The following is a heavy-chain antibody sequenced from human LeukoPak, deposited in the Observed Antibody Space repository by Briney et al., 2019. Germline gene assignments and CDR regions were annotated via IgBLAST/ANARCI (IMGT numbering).Heavy chain of an antibody. J-gene: IGHJ5*02. CDR1: GGSFSGHY. D-gene: IGHD3-22*01. CDR2: IYYSGST. Sequence: SETLSLTRAVYGGSFSGHYWGWIRHPPGKGLEWIGSIYYSGSTYYNPSLKSRVTISVDTSKNQFSLKLSSVIAAYTAVYYCARDYFDGNGYYGESYNWFDPWGQGTLVTVSS. V-gene: IGHV4-34*01. CDR3: ARDYFDGNGYYGESYNWFDP.